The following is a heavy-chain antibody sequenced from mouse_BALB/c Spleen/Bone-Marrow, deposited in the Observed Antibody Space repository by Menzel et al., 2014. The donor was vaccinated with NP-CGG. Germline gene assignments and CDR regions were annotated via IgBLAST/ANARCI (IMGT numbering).Heavy chain of an antibody. Sequence: QVQLQQSGPGLVQPSQSLSITCTVSGFSFPNYGVHWVRQSPGKGLEWLGGIWSGGSTDYNAAFISRLSISKDNSKSQVFFKMNSLQVNDTAIYYCARNPVGRNYFDYWGQGTTLTVSS. D-gene: IGHD4-1*01. V-gene: IGHV2-2*02. CDR3: ARNPVGRNYFDY. CDR1: GFSFPNYG. J-gene: IGHJ2*01. CDR2: IWSGGST.